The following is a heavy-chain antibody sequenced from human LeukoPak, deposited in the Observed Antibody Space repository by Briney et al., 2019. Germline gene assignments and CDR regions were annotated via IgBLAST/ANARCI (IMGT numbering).Heavy chain of an antibody. Sequence: GGSLSLSCAASGFAFSNFAMSWVRQAPGKGLEWVSAMSGSGYYTYYVESVKGRFTISRDNSKNTLYLHMNSLRAGDTAVYYCAKMEGQRLYDYCMDVWGRGTTVTVSS. CDR2: MSGSGYYT. CDR3: AKMEGQRLYDYCMDV. D-gene: IGHD3-3*01. V-gene: IGHV3-23*01. CDR1: GFAFSNFA. J-gene: IGHJ6*03.